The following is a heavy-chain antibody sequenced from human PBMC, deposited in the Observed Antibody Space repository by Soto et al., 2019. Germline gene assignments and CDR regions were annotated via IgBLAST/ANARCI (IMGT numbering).Heavy chain of an antibody. CDR2: ISAYNGNT. CDR1: GYTFTSYG. V-gene: IGHV1-18*01. Sequence: ASVKVSCKASGYTFTSYGISWVRQAPGQGLEWMGWISAYNGNTNYAQKLQGRVTMTTDTSTSTAYMELRSLRSDDTAVYYCARRGGYYDSSGYYPWFDPWGQGTLVTVSS. CDR3: ARRGGYYDSSGYYPWFDP. J-gene: IGHJ5*02. D-gene: IGHD3-22*01.